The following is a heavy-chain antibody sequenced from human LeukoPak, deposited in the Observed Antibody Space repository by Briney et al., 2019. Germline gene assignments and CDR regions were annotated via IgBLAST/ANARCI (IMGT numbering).Heavy chain of an antibody. D-gene: IGHD3-9*01. J-gene: IGHJ4*02. Sequence: SETLSLTYAVYGGSFSGYYWSWIRQPPGKGLEWIGEINHSGSTNYNPSLKSRVTISVDTSKNQFSLKLSSVTAADTAVYYCARGQLYYDILTGYSLWGQGTLVTVSS. CDR2: INHSGST. CDR1: GGSFSGYY. V-gene: IGHV4-34*01. CDR3: ARGQLYYDILTGYSL.